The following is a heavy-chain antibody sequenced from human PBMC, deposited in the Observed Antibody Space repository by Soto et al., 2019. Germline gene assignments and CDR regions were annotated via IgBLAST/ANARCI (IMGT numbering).Heavy chain of an antibody. CDR1: GFTVSSNY. CDR3: ARAVGSFDAFDN. D-gene: IGHD1-26*01. CDR2: IYSSGST. J-gene: IGHJ3*02. Sequence: GGSLRLSCAASGFTVSSNYMSWVRQAPGKGLEWVSVIYSSGSTYYADSVKGRFTISRDNSKNTLYLQMNSLRAEDTAVYYCARAVGSFDAFDNWGQGTMVTVSS. V-gene: IGHV3-66*02.